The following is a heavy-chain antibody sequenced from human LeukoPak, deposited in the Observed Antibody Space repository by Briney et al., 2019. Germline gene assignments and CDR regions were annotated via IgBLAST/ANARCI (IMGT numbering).Heavy chain of an antibody. CDR1: GFTVSSNY. V-gene: IGHV3-66*01. CDR2: IYSGGST. CDR3: ASLGWGYYYLN. Sequence: GGSLRLSCAASGFTVSSNYMSWVRQAPGKGLEWVSVIYSGGSTYYADSVKGRFTISRDNAKNSLYLQMNSLRAEDTAVYYCASLGWGYYYLNWGQGTLVTVSS. D-gene: IGHD3-10*01. J-gene: IGHJ4*02.